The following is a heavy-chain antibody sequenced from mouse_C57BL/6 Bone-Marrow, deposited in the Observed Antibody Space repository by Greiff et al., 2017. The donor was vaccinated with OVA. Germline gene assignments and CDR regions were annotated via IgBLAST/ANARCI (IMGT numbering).Heavy chain of an antibody. CDR1: GYTFTSYG. D-gene: IGHD1-1*01. CDR3: ARSRLLLRSYYAMDY. Sequence: QVQLQQSGAELARPGASVKLSCKASGYTFTSYGISWVKQRTGQGLEWIGEIYPRSGNTYYNEKFKGKATLTADKSSSTAYMELRSLTSEDSAVYFCARSRLLLRSYYAMDYWGQGTSVTVSS. J-gene: IGHJ4*01. CDR2: IYPRSGNT. V-gene: IGHV1-81*01.